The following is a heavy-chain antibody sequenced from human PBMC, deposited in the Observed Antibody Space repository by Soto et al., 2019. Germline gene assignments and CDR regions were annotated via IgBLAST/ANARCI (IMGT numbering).Heavy chain of an antibody. CDR1: GLTVSTNY. V-gene: IGHV3-53*01. CDR2: IYRGGST. D-gene: IGHD2-2*01. Sequence: GGSLRLSCAASGLTVSTNYMTWVRQAPGKGLEWVSVIYRGGSTYHADSVQGRFSISRDNSKNTVDLQMNNLRAKDTAMYYCASVGYCSTTTCPPAWGQGTPVTVSS. J-gene: IGHJ4*02. CDR3: ASVGYCSTTTCPPA.